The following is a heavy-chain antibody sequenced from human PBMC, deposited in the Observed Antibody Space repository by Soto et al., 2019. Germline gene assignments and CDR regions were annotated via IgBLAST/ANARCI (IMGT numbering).Heavy chain of an antibody. CDR3: AKDEWELLYFDY. CDR2: ISGSGGST. Sequence: EVQLLESGGGLVQPGGSLRLSCAASGFTFSSYAMSWVRQAPGKGLEWVSAISGSGGSTYYADSVKGRFTISRDNSKNTLYLQMNSLRAKDTAVYYCAKDEWELLYFDYWGQGTLVTVSS. J-gene: IGHJ4*02. D-gene: IGHD1-26*01. V-gene: IGHV3-23*01. CDR1: GFTFSSYA.